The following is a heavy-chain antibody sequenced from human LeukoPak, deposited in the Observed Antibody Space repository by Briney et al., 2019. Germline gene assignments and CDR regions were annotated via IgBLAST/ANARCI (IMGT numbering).Heavy chain of an antibody. V-gene: IGHV1-69*13. CDR2: IIPIFGTA. CDR3: ARDSVGATHFDY. Sequence: SVKVSCKASGYTFTGYYMHWVRQAPGQGLEWMGGIIPIFGTANYAQKFQGRVTITADESTSTAYMELSSLRSEDTAVYYCARDSVGATHFDYWGQGTLVTVSS. D-gene: IGHD1-26*01. CDR1: GYTFTGYY. J-gene: IGHJ4*02.